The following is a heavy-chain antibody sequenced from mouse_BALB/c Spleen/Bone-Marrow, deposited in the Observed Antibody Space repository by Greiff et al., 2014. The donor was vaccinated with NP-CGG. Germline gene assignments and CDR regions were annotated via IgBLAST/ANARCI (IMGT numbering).Heavy chain of an antibody. CDR3: ARDRVFAY. V-gene: IGHV3-6*02. D-gene: IGHD3-1*01. Sequence: EVKLMDSGPGLVKPSQSLSLTCSVTGYSITSGYYWNWIRQFPGNKLEWMGYISYDGSNNYNPSLKNRISITRDTSKNQLFLKLNSVTTEATATYYCARDRVFAYWGQGTLVTVSA. CDR1: GYSITSGYY. J-gene: IGHJ3*01. CDR2: ISYDGSN.